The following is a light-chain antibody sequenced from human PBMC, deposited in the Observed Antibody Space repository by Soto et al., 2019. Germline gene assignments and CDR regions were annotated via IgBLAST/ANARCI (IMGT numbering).Light chain of an antibody. V-gene: IGKV3-11*01. CDR2: DAS. Sequence: EIVLTQSPATLSLSPGERATLSCRASQSIRTYLAWYQQKPGQAPRLLLYDASTRATGIPARFSGSGSRTVFTLTINNLEPEDFAVYYCQQRSNWPPWTFGQGTKVEIK. CDR1: QSIRTY. J-gene: IGKJ1*01. CDR3: QQRSNWPPWT.